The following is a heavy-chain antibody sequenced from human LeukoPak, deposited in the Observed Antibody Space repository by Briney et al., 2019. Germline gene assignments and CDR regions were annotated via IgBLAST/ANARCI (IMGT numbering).Heavy chain of an antibody. CDR1: GGSISSSSYY. J-gene: IGHJ4*02. CDR2: IYYSGST. CDR3: ARGFRGGHFDY. Sequence: PSETLSLTCTVSGGSISSSSYYWGWIRQPPGKGLEWIGSIYYSGSTYYNPSLKSRLTISVDTSKNQFSLNLSSVTAADTAVYYCARGFRGGHFDYWGQGTLVTVSS. V-gene: IGHV4-39*07. D-gene: IGHD3-16*01.